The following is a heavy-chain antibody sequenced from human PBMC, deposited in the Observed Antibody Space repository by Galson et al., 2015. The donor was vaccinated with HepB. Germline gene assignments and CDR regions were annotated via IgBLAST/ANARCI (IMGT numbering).Heavy chain of an antibody. CDR3: ATELEQYF. D-gene: IGHD1/OR15-1a*01. V-gene: IGHV1-2*06. Sequence: SVKVSCKASGYTFTGYYMHWVRQAPGQGLEWMGRINPNSGGTNYAQRFQGRVTMTRDTSISTAYMELNSLRSDDTAVYYCATELEQYFWGQGTLVTVSS. J-gene: IGHJ4*02. CDR1: GYTFTGYY. CDR2: INPNSGGT.